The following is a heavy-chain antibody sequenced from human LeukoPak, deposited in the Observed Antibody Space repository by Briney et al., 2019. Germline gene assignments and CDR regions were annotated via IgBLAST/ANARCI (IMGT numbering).Heavy chain of an antibody. CDR1: GFTFSRYA. Sequence: GGSLRLSCAASGFTFSRYAMHCVRQAPGKGLESVSAISSNGGSTYYANSVKGRFTISRDNSKNTLYLQMGSLRAEDLAVYYCARDFGLTGKVDYWGQGTLVTVSS. D-gene: IGHD1-20*01. CDR2: ISSNGGST. CDR3: ARDFGLTGKVDY. V-gene: IGHV3-64*01. J-gene: IGHJ4*02.